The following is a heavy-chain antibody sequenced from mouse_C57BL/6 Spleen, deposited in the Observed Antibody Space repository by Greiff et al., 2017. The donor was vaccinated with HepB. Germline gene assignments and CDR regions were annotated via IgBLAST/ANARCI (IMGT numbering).Heavy chain of an antibody. CDR1: GYTFTSYW. CDR3: ARKGNDGYDLWYFDV. J-gene: IGHJ1*03. D-gene: IGHD2-3*01. V-gene: IGHV1-69*01. Sequence: VKLQQPGAELVMPGASVKLSCKASGYTFTSYWMHWVKQRPGQGLEWIGEIDPSDSYTNYNQKFKGKSTLTVDKSSSTAYMQLSILTSEDSAVYYCARKGNDGYDLWYFDVWGTGTTVTVSS. CDR2: IDPSDSYT.